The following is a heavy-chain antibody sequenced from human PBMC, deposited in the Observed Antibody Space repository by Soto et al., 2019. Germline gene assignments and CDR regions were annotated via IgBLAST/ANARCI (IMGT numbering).Heavy chain of an antibody. CDR1: GAAVDSHY. V-gene: IGHV4-59*02. CDR2: VFYSGST. D-gene: IGHD2-15*01. CDR3: ARSFRVPVDYFDS. Sequence: PSETLSITFPVSGAAVDSHYWRWIRQPRGEGPELIVQVFYSGSTNYNPALKSRVTISINTSTKQFSLKLTSVSAADTAVYYCARSFRVPVDYFDSWGQGTLVTVS. J-gene: IGHJ4*02.